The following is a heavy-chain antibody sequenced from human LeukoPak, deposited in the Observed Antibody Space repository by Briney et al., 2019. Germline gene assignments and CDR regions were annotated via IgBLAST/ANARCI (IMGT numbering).Heavy chain of an antibody. Sequence: GGSLRLSCAASGFTFDDYAMHWVRRAPGKGLEWVSGISWNSGSIGYADSVKGRFTISRDNAKNSLYLQMNSLRAEDTALYYCAKGLQAVAGTIDYWGQGTLVTVSS. CDR1: GFTFDDYA. D-gene: IGHD6-19*01. CDR2: ISWNSGSI. V-gene: IGHV3-9*01. J-gene: IGHJ4*02. CDR3: AKGLQAVAGTIDY.